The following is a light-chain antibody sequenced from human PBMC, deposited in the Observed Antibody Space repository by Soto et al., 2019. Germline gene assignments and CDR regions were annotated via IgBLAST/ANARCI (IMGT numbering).Light chain of an antibody. Sequence: QSVLTQPPSASGTPGQRVTISCSGISSTIGSNTVNWYQQLPGTAPKLLIYRNNQRPSGVPDRFSGSKSGTSASLAISGLQSEDEADYYCAAWDDSLKGAVFGGGTQLTVL. V-gene: IGLV1-44*01. CDR2: RNN. CDR1: SSTIGSNT. CDR3: AAWDDSLKGAV. J-gene: IGLJ7*01.